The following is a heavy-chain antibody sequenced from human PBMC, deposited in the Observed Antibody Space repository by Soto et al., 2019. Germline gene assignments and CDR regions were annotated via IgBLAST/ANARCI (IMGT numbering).Heavy chain of an antibody. CDR1: GDSITSYY. V-gene: IGHV4-59*01. D-gene: IGHD4-17*01. J-gene: IGHJ4*02. CDR2: IHNNGNT. Sequence: PSETLSLTCAVSGDSITSYYWNWIRQPPGKGLEWIGYIHNNGNTNYNPSLKSRVAISMDTSKNQFSLTLTSVTPADTAMYYCVRARDYDNRGMIAYSAQGTLVTVSS. CDR3: VRARDYDNRGMIAY.